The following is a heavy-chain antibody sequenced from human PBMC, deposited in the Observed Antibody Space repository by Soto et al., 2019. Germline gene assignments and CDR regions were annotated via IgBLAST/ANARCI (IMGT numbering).Heavy chain of an antibody. CDR1: GFTFSSYG. V-gene: IGHV3-30*03. CDR3: ATRGGYGTSFGYMDV. D-gene: IGHD3-10*01. Sequence: PGGSLRLSCAASGFTFSSYGMHWVRQAPGKGLEWVAVISYDGSNKYYADSVKGRFTISRDNSKNTLYLQMNSLRAEDTAVYYCATRGGYGTSFGYMDVWGKGTTVTVSS. CDR2: ISYDGSNK. J-gene: IGHJ6*03.